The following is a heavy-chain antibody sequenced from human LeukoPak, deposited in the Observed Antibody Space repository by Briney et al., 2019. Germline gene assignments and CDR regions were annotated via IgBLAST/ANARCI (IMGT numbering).Heavy chain of an antibody. Sequence: PSETLSLTCAVYGGSFSGYYWSWIRQPPGKGLEWIGEINHSGSTNYNPSLKSRVTISVDTSKNQFSLKLSSVTAADTAVYYCARDHSSGWYKLLDYWGQGTLVTVSS. J-gene: IGHJ4*02. CDR3: ARDHSSGWYKLLDY. D-gene: IGHD6-19*01. CDR1: GGSFSGYY. CDR2: INHSGST. V-gene: IGHV4-34*01.